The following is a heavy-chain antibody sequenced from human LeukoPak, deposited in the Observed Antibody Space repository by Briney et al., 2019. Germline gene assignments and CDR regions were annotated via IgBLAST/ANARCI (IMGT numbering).Heavy chain of an antibody. Sequence: GGSLRLSCAASGFTFSTYWMSWVRQAPGKGLEWVANIKEDGSEKYYVDSVKGRFTISRDNAKNSLYLQMNGLRAEDTAVYYCARDPRSKGGDWGDFDYWGQGTLVTVSS. V-gene: IGHV3-7*01. CDR3: ARDPRSKGGDWGDFDY. D-gene: IGHD2-21*02. CDR1: GFTFSTYW. CDR2: IKEDGSEK. J-gene: IGHJ4*02.